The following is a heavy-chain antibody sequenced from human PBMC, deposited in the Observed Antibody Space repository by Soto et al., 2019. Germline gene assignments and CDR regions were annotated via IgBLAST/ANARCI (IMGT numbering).Heavy chain of an antibody. CDR2: INPTSGST. CDR1: GYTFTNYY. CDR3: AIDLAVGDP. D-gene: IGHD6-19*01. V-gene: IGHV1-46*01. Sequence: QVQLVQSGAEVKKPGASVKVSCKASGYTFTNYYIHWVRQAPGQGLEWMGLINPTSGSTNFSQKCQGRVTLTYDTSTTTVYMELSGLRSEDPVVLYCAIDLAVGDPWGQGTLVTVSS. J-gene: IGHJ5*02.